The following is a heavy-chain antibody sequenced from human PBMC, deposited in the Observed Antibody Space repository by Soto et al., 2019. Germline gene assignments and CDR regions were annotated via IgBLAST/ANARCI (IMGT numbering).Heavy chain of an antibody. CDR3: ARVAAAGILDYYYYYGMDV. CDR1: GSTFSSYA. V-gene: IGHV1-69*13. J-gene: IGHJ6*02. Sequence: GASVKVSCKASGSTFSSYAISWVRQAPGQGLEWMGGIIPIFGTANYAQKFQGRVTITADESTSTAYMELSSLRSEDTAVYYCARVAAAGILDYYYYYGMDVWGQGTTVTVSS. D-gene: IGHD6-13*01. CDR2: IIPIFGTA.